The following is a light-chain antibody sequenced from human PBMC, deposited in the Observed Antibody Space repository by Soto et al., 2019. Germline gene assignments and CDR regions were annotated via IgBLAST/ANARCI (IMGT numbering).Light chain of an antibody. CDR2: DAS. J-gene: IGKJ3*01. Sequence: EIVLTQSPATLSLSPGERATLSCRASQSVSSYLAWYQQKRGQAPRLLIYDASNRATGIPARFSGSGSGTDFTLTISSLEPEDFAVYYCQQRSNWLGTFGPGTKVDIK. CDR3: QQRSNWLGT. V-gene: IGKV3-11*01. CDR1: QSVSSY.